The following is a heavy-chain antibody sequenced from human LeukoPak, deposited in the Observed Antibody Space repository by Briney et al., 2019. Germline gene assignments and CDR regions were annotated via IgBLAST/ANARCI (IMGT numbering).Heavy chain of an antibody. CDR2: VCDNGCNT. CDR3: ARRGHSDSWGLRAPFDH. J-gene: IGHJ4*02. D-gene: IGHD3-22*01. V-gene: IGHV3-23*01. Sequence: GSLRLSCAASGFTFSDYDMSWVRQAPRKGREWAAAVCDNGCNTYYADSAKGRFTISKDNTKNTLYLQINSLRAEDTAVYYCARRGHSDSWGLRAPFDHGGQGTLVSVSS. CDR1: GFTFSDYD.